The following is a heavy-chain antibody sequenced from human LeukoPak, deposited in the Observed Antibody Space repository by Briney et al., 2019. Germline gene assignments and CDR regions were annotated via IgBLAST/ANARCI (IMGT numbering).Heavy chain of an antibody. CDR1: GDHITSNY. D-gene: IGHD3-16*01. V-gene: IGHV4-4*09. Sequence: SETLSLTCTVSGDHITSNYWTWIRQPPGERLEWLVYTSASGDTNYNPSLKSRVTISLDTSKNQFSLKLSSVTAEDTAVYYCARLMRQVASAIYHSFDPWGQGTPVTVSS. CDR3: ARLMRQVASAIYHSFDP. J-gene: IGHJ5*02. CDR2: TSASGDT.